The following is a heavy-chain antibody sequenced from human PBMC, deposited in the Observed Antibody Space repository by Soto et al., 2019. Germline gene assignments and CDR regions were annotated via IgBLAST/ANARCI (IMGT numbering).Heavy chain of an antibody. J-gene: IGHJ4*02. CDR1: GGSISSYY. D-gene: IGHD1-26*01. CDR3: ARGWEEVEGDYFDY. Sequence: SETLSLTCTVSGGSISSYYWSWIRQPPGKGLEWIGYIYYSGSTNYNPSLKSRVTISVDTSKNQFSLKLSSVTAADTAVYYCARGWEEVEGDYFDYWGQGTLVTVSS. V-gene: IGHV4-59*01. CDR2: IYYSGST.